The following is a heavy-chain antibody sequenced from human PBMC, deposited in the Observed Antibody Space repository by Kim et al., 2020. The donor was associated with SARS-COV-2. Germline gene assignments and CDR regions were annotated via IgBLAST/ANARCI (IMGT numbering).Heavy chain of an antibody. CDR3: VRDLTYDYAY. V-gene: IGHV3-33*01. Sequence: YANAVKGRFTVSRDNYKSTLYLQMNSLRAEDTAVYYCVRDLTYDYAYWGQGTLVTVSS. J-gene: IGHJ4*02. D-gene: IGHD2-2*01.